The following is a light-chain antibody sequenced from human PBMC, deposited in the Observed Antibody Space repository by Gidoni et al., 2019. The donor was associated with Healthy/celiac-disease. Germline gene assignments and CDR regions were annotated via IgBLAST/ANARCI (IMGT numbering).Light chain of an antibody. Sequence: EMALTPSPATLSLSPGESTTFSCSASQSISSYLDWYQQKPGQAPRLLIYDASNRATGIPARFSGSGSGTDFTLTISSLEPEDFALYYCQQRSNGPPTFGQGTKLDIK. V-gene: IGKV3-11*01. CDR3: QQRSNGPPT. CDR1: QSISSY. CDR2: DAS. J-gene: IGKJ2*01.